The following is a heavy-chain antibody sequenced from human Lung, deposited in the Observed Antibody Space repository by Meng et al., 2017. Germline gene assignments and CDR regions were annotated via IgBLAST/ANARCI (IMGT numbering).Heavy chain of an antibody. CDR1: SGSISSMDW. Sequence: SGPGLVLPPGALPLTLFVSSGSISSMDWWSWGRQPPGKGLEWIGEIYHGGDTNYNPSLKSRVTIAIDRSKNQFSLKLSSVTAADTAVYYCASWIYSCGWQWGQGTLVTVSS. CDR3: ASWIYSCGWQ. CDR2: IYHGGDT. V-gene: IGHV4-4*03. J-gene: IGHJ4*02. D-gene: IGHD6-19*01.